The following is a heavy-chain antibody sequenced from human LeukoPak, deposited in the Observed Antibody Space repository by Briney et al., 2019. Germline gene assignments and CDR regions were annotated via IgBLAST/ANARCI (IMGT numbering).Heavy chain of an antibody. V-gene: IGHV4-59*08. D-gene: IGHD3-9*01. Sequence: SETLSLTCTVSGGSISSYYWSWVRQPPGKGLEWLGYIYYSGSTNYNPSLKSRVTISVDTSKNQFSLKLSSVTAADTAVYYCARSVGNVLRYFDWLLYAFDIWGQGTMVTVSS. CDR3: ARSVGNVLRYFDWLLYAFDI. CDR1: GGSISSYY. CDR2: IYYSGST. J-gene: IGHJ3*02.